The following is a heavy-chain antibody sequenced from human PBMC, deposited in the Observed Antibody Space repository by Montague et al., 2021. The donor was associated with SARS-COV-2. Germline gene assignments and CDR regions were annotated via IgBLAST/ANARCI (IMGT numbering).Heavy chain of an antibody. V-gene: IGHV4-59*12. D-gene: IGHD4-17*01. Sequence: SETLSLTCTVSGGSISTYYWNWIRQFPGKGLEWIGYIDYSGSTNYNPSLKSRVTISVDTSKNQFSLKLSSVTAADTAVYYCARGRTVTTFYYYYYYGMDVWGQGTTVTVSS. CDR2: IDYSGST. J-gene: IGHJ6*02. CDR1: GGSISTYY. CDR3: ARGRTVTTFYYYYYYGMDV.